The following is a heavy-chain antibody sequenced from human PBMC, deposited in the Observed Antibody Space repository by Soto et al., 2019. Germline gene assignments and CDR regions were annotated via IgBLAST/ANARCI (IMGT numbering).Heavy chain of an antibody. CDR1: GFTFSSYE. CDR3: AGPLLGYGDYNGMDV. CDR2: ISSSGSTI. D-gene: IGHD4-17*01. V-gene: IGHV3-48*03. Sequence: SLRLSCAASGFTFSSYEMNWVRQAPGKGLEWVSYISSSGSTIYYADSVKGRFTISRDNAKNSLYLQMNSLRAEDTAVYYCAGPLLGYGDYNGMDVWGQGTTVTVSS. J-gene: IGHJ6*02.